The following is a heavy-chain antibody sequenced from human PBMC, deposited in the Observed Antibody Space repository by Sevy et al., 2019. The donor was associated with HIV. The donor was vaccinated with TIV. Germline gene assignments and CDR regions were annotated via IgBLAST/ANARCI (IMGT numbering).Heavy chain of an antibody. CDR3: AKDPRSTSNTYYYYGMDV. Sequence: GGSLRLSCAASGFTFSSYAMSWVRQAPGKGLEWVAAISGSGGSTYYADFVKGRFTISRDNSKNTLYLQMNSLRGEDTAVYFCAKDPRSTSNTYYYYGMDVWGQGTTVTVSS. V-gene: IGHV3-23*01. D-gene: IGHD1-26*01. J-gene: IGHJ6*02. CDR1: GFTFSSYA. CDR2: ISGSGGST.